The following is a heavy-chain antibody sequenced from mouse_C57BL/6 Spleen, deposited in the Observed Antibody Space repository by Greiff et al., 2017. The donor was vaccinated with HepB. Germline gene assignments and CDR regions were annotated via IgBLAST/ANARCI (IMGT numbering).Heavy chain of an antibody. CDR3: ARNSDYYGSSAWFAY. V-gene: IGHV2-2*01. CDR1: GFSLTSYG. J-gene: IGHJ3*01. D-gene: IGHD1-1*01. Sequence: VQLQQSGPGLVQPSQSLSITCTVSGFSLTSYGVHWVRQSPGKGLEWLGVIWSGGSTDYNAAFISRLSISKDNSKSQAFFKMNSLQADDTAIYYCARNSDYYGSSAWFAYWGQGTLVTVSA. CDR2: IWSGGST.